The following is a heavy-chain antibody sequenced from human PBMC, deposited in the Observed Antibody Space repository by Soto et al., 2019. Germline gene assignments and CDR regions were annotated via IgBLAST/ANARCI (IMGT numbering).Heavy chain of an antibody. Sequence: GGSLRLSCAASRSNISSYSMNWVRQAPGQRLECVSASISSSGDIYYADALEDRFSISRDNAEKSLFLQMNSLRAEDTAVYYCARDGLYGDVPGWTGNAFDLSGQGKKVAVSS. J-gene: IGHJ3*01. CDR2: SISSSGDI. CDR3: ARDGLYGDVPGWTGNAFDL. V-gene: IGHV3-21*01. D-gene: IGHD4-17*01. CDR1: RSNISSYS.